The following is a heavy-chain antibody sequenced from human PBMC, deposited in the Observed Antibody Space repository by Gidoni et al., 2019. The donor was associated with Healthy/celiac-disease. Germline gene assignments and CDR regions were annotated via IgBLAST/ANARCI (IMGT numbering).Heavy chain of an antibody. D-gene: IGHD3-16*02. Sequence: EVQLLDSGGGLVQPGGSLRLSCAASGFTFSSYAMSGVRQAPGKGLEWCSAISGSGGSTYYADSVKGRFTISRDNSKNTLYLQMNSLRAEDTAVYYWAKEPRTLYGDLQEYFQHWGQGTLVTVSS. V-gene: IGHV3-23*01. CDR3: AKEPRTLYGDLQEYFQH. CDR2: ISGSGGST. J-gene: IGHJ1*01. CDR1: GFTFSSYA.